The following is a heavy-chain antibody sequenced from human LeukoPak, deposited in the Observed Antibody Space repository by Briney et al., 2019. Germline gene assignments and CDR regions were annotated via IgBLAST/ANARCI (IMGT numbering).Heavy chain of an antibody. Sequence: SETLSLTCTVSGGSISSYYWSWIRQPPGKGLEWIGYIYYSGSTNYNPSLKSRVIISVDTSKNQFSLKLSSVTAADTAVYYCARGVNDFWSGRGENNWFDPWGQGTLVTVSS. CDR1: GGSISSYY. CDR2: IYYSGST. V-gene: IGHV4-59*01. J-gene: IGHJ5*02. CDR3: ARGVNDFWSGRGENNWFDP. D-gene: IGHD3-3*01.